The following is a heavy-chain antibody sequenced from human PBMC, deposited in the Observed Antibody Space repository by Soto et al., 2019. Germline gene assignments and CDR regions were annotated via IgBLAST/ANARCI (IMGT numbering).Heavy chain of an antibody. CDR3: AASCVGCGGFNYYGMDV. D-gene: IGHD2-21*01. V-gene: IGHV4-31*03. J-gene: IGHJ6*02. CDR2: IYYSGSP. CDR1: GGSISSGGYY. Sequence: QVQLQESGPGLVKPSQTLSLTCTVSGGSISSGGYYWSWIRQHPGKGLEWIGYIYYSGSPYYNPSLKSRLTISVDTSKNQFSLKLSSVTAADTAVYYCAASCVGCGGFNYYGMDVWGQGTTVTVSS.